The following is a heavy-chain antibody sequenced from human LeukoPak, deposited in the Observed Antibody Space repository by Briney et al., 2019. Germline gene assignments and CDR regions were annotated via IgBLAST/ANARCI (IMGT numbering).Heavy chain of an antibody. CDR2: INTYNGNR. CDR3: ATNYYDSSGYYSIDY. V-gene: IGHV1-18*01. D-gene: IGHD3-22*01. J-gene: IGHJ4*02. CDR1: GYTFTRYG. Sequence: ATVKVSCKASGYTFTRYGISWVRKDPGQGREWMGWINTYNGNRDYAQKLQGRVSMTTDTSTSTAYMELRSLRSDDTALYYCATNYYDSSGYYSIDYWGQGTLVTASS.